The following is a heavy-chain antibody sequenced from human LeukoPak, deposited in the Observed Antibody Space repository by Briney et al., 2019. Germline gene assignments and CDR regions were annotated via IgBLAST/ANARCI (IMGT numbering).Heavy chain of an antibody. CDR1: GGSISTHS. Sequence: PSETLSLTCTVSGGSISTHSWSWIRQPPGKGLEWIGYLFYSGGTNFNPFLKSRVTISVDTSKNQFSLKLTSVTAADTAVYYCARDIGGAAPFDYWGQGTLVTVSS. CDR3: ARDIGGAAPFDY. D-gene: IGHD6-19*01. CDR2: LFYSGGT. V-gene: IGHV4-59*11. J-gene: IGHJ4*02.